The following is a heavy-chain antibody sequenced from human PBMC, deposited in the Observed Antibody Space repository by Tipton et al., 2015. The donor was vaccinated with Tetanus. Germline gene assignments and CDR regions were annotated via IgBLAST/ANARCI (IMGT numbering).Heavy chain of an antibody. CDR1: GFIFSSYG. Sequence: SLRLSCAASGFIFSSYGIHWVRQAPGKGLEWVAVSWYDGTAKYYADSVKGRFTISRDNSKNTLDLQMNSLRAGETALYYGATEAYFSGGICLSGVVDNGCQGTQVTVSS. CDR2: SWYDGTAK. D-gene: IGHD2-15*01. CDR3: ATEAYFSGGICLSGVVDN. J-gene: IGHJ4*02. V-gene: IGHV3-33*01.